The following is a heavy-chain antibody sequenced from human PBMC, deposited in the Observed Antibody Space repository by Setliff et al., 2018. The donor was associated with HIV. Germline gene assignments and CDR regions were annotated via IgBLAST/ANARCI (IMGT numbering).Heavy chain of an antibody. CDR2: IYYSGST. V-gene: IGHV4-59*08. CDR1: GGSINSYY. J-gene: IGHJ4*02. Sequence: PSETLSLTCTVSGGSINSYYWSWIRQPPGKGLEYIGYIYYSGSTNYNPSLKSRVTISVDTSKNQFSLKLNSVTAADTAVYYCASGREAVAGALHFDYWGQGPLVTVSS. CDR3: ASGREAVAGALHFDY. D-gene: IGHD6-19*01.